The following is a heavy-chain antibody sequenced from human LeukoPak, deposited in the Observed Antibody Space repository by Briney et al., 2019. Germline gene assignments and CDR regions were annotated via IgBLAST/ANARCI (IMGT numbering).Heavy chain of an antibody. Sequence: GGSLRLSCAASGFTFSSYWMSWVRQAPGKGLEWVANIKQDGSEKYYVDSVKGRFTISRDNAKNSLYLQMISLRAEDTAVYYCAREVYCSSTSCYTGYFQHWGQGTLVTVSS. CDR2: IKQDGSEK. CDR1: GFTFSSYW. D-gene: IGHD2-2*02. CDR3: AREVYCSSTSCYTGYFQH. J-gene: IGHJ1*01. V-gene: IGHV3-7*01.